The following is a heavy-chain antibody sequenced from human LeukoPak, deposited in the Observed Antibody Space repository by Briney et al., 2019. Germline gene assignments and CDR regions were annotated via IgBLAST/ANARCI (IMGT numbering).Heavy chain of an antibody. CDR3: AREGEIGYDLSDY. CDR2: INPSGGST. D-gene: IGHD5-12*01. CDR1: GYTFTNYY. Sequence: GASVKVSCKASGYTFTNYYMNWVRQAPGQGLEWMGIINPSGGSTSYAQKFQGRVTVTRDTFTSTVYMELSSLRSEDTAMYYCAREGEIGYDLSDYWGQGTLVTVSS. V-gene: IGHV1-46*01. J-gene: IGHJ4*02.